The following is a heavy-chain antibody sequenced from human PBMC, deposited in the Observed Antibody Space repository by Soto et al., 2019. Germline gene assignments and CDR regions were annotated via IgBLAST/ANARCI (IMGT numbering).Heavy chain of an antibody. D-gene: IGHD2-21*01. J-gene: IGHJ4*02. CDR3: ARDLSYVVGDY. Sequence: GGSLRLSCAASGFTFSSYGMHWVRQAPGKGLEWVAVIWYDGSNKYYADSVKGRFTISRDNSKNTLYLQMNSLRAEDTAVYYCARDLSYVVGDYWGQGTLVTVSS. CDR1: GFTFSSYG. V-gene: IGHV3-33*01. CDR2: IWYDGSNK.